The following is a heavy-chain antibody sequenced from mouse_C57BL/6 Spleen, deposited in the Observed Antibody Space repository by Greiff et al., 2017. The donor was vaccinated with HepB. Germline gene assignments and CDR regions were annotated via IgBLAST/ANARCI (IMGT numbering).Heavy chain of an antibody. J-gene: IGHJ4*01. V-gene: IGHV1-55*01. Sequence: QVQLQQPGAELVKPGASVKMSCKASGYTFTSYWITWVKQRPGQGLEWIGDIYPGSGSTNYNEKFKSKATLTVDTSSSTAYMQLSSLTSEDSAVYYCARPYYYGSSPLYAMDYWGQGTSVTVSS. CDR2: IYPGSGST. CDR1: GYTFTSYW. CDR3: ARPYYYGSSPLYAMDY. D-gene: IGHD1-1*01.